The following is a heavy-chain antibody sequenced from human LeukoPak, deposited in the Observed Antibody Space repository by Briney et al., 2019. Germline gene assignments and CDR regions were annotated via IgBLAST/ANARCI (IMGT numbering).Heavy chain of an antibody. D-gene: IGHD3-3*01. CDR2: ISRSGRPI. CDR1: DLTSVNN. CDR3: ARAEAYYDFWSGYYHNWFDP. V-gene: IGHV3-11*04. Sequence: PGGPLRPSVAPSDLTSVNNNRAGTGQPQGRGLGGVSNISRSGRPIYYADSVKGRFTISRDNAKNTLYLQMNSLRAEDTAVYYCARAEAYYDFWSGYYHNWFDPWGQGTLVTVSS. J-gene: IGHJ5*02.